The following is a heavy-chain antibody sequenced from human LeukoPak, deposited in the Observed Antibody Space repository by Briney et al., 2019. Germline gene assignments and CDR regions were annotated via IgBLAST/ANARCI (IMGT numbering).Heavy chain of an antibody. CDR2: IKGTGLTT. CDR3: ARAGELRYMDV. V-gene: IGHV3-11*04. J-gene: IGHJ6*03. Sequence: GGSLRLSCAASGFIFSDYYMSWIRQAPGKGLEWVSTIKGTGLTTYYADSVKGRFTISRDNAKNSLFLQMSSLRADDTAIYYCARAGELRYMDVWGKGTAVTVSS. CDR1: GFIFSDYY. D-gene: IGHD3-16*01.